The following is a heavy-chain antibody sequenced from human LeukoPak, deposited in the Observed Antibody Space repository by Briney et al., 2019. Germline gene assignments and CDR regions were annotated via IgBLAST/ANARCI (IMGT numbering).Heavy chain of an antibody. V-gene: IGHV3-23*01. CDR3: AKGDSGSYAVDY. J-gene: IGHJ4*02. CDR1: GITFSAYA. CDR2: ISGSGGST. Sequence: PGGSLRLSCAASGITFSAYAMNWVRQAPGKGPEWVSAISGSGGSTYCADSVKGRFTISRDNSKNTVYLQMNSLRAEDTAVYYCAKGDSGSYAVDYWGQGTLVTVSS. D-gene: IGHD1-26*01.